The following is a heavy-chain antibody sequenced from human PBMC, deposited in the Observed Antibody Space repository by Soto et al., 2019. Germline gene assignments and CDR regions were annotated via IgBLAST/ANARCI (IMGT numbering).Heavy chain of an antibody. CDR2: ISQSGNT. CDR3: ARAPKVSGSSQTRPDF. V-gene: IGHV4-34*01. Sequence: SETLTLISSLHSGSCSGYYLVWIRQPPGKGLEWIGEISQSGNTNYSPSLKSRVSISIDTSKKQFSLNLASVSAADTAVYYCARAPKVSGSSQTRPDFWGQGTLVTVSS. CDR1: SGSCSGYY. J-gene: IGHJ4*02. D-gene: IGHD6-6*01.